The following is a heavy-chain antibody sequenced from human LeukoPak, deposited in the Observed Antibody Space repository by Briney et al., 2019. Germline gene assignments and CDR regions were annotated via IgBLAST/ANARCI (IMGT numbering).Heavy chain of an antibody. CDR1: GYTFTSYA. V-gene: IGHV1-18*01. CDR2: ISAYNGNT. D-gene: IGHD1-26*01. J-gene: IGHJ4*02. Sequence: ASVKVSCKASGYTFTSYAMNWVRRAPGQGLEWMGWISAYNGNTNYAQKLQGRVTMTTDTSTSTAYMELRSLRSDDTAVYYCARDKVGANDYWGQGTLVTVSS. CDR3: ARDKVGANDY.